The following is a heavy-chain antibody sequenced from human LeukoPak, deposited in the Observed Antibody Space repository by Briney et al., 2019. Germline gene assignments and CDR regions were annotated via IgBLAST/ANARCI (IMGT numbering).Heavy chain of an antibody. CDR1: GFIFSSYT. CDR2: ITYDGSNK. CDR3: ARDSYYDFWSGYYHHYYYYYMVV. D-gene: IGHD3-3*01. J-gene: IGHJ6*03. Sequence: GGSLRLSCAASGFIFSSYTVHWVRQAPGKGLEWVAVITYDGSNKYYADSVKGRFTISRDNSKNTLYLQMNSLRAEDTAVYYCARDSYYDFWSGYYHHYYYYYMVVWGKGTTVTVS. V-gene: IGHV3-30-3*01.